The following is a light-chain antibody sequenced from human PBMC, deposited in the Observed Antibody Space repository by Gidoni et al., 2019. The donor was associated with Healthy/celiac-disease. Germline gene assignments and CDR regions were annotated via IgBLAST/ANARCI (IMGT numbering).Light chain of an antibody. CDR1: QGIISA. Sequence: FHLSQSPSSMSASVGDRVTISCRASQGIISALAWYQQKPGKAPKLLIYDASSLESGVTSRFSGSGSGTDFTLTISSLQPEDFATYYCQQFNNYPQTFGQGTRLEIK. CDR2: DAS. CDR3: QQFNNYPQT. J-gene: IGKJ5*01. V-gene: IGKV1D-13*01.